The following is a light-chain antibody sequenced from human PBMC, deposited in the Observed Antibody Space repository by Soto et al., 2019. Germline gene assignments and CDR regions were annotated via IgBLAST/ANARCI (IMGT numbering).Light chain of an antibody. V-gene: IGKV1-5*03. J-gene: IGKJ1*01. CDR2: KAS. Sequence: DIQMTQSPSTLSVSVGDRVTITCRASQTISSWLSWYQQKPGTAPKLLIYKASTLKSGVPSRFSGSGSVTELPLTISSLQPEDFATYYCQHYNSYSEAFGQGTKVERK. CDR3: QHYNSYSEA. CDR1: QTISSW.